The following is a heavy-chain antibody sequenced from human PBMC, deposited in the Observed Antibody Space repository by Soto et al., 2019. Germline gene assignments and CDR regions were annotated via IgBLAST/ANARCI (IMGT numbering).Heavy chain of an antibody. CDR3: ARPDYGSGSYPDY. V-gene: IGHV3-30-3*01. D-gene: IGHD3-10*01. Sequence: QVQLVESGGGVVQPGRSLRLSCAASGFTFSSYAMHWVRQAPGKGLEWVAVISYDGGNKYYADSVKGRFTIYRDNSKNTLFLQINSLRADDTAVYYCARPDYGSGSYPDYWGQGTLVTVSS. CDR1: GFTFSSYA. J-gene: IGHJ4*02. CDR2: ISYDGGNK.